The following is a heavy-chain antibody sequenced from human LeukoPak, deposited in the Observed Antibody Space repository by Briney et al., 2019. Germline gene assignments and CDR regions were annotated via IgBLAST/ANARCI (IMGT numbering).Heavy chain of an antibody. CDR3: AKDISRITMIVVAPGRGIDY. CDR1: GFTFSSYA. J-gene: IGHJ4*02. CDR2: ISGSGGST. Sequence: GGSLRLSCAASGFTFSSYAMNWVRQAPGMGLEWVSGISGSGGSTAYANSVKGRFTISRDNSKNTLYLQMNSLRDGDTAVYYCAKDISRITMIVVAPGRGIDYWGQGTLVTVSS. D-gene: IGHD3-22*01. V-gene: IGHV3-23*01.